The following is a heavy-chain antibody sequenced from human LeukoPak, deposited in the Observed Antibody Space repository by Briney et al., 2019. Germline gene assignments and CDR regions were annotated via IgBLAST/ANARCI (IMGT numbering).Heavy chain of an antibody. J-gene: IGHJ3*01. D-gene: IGHD2-15*01. V-gene: IGHV3-33*01. CDR2: IWYDGSNK. Sequence: QTGGSLRFSCAASGFTFNTFDMHWVRQAPGKGLEWVAVIWYDGSNKYYPDSVKGRFTISRDNSKNTLYLQMNSLRAEDTAVYYCARQSSATIVSAFAFWGQGTMVTVSS. CDR1: GFTFNTFD. CDR3: ARQSSATIVSAFAF.